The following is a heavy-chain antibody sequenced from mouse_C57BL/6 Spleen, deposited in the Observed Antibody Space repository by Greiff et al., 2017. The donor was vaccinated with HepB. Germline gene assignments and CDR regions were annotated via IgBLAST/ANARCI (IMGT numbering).Heavy chain of an antibody. J-gene: IGHJ2*01. D-gene: IGHD1-1*02. Sequence: EVMLVESGGGLVKPGGSLKLSCAASGFTFSSYAMSWVRQTPEKRLEWVATISDGGSYTYYPDNVKGRFTISRDNAKNNLYLQMSHLKSEDTAMYYCARDVVYYFDYWGQGTTLTVSS. CDR2: ISDGGSYT. V-gene: IGHV5-4*01. CDR3: ARDVVYYFDY. CDR1: GFTFSSYA.